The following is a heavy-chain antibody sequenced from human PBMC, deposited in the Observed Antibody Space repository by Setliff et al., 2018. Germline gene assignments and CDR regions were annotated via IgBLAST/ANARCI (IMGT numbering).Heavy chain of an antibody. D-gene: IGHD3-10*01. V-gene: IGHV4-61*09. CDR1: GGSISSGSYY. J-gene: IGHJ6*03. Sequence: SETLSLTCSVSGGSISSGSYYWTWIRQPAGKGLEWIGHIYTSGTTKYNPSLKSRVTISVDASKNQFFLKLTSVTAADTAVYYCARSNMGNYYDSGRYYYYYYMDVWGKGTTGTVSS. CDR3: ARSNMGNYYDSGRYYYYYYMDV. CDR2: IYTSGTT.